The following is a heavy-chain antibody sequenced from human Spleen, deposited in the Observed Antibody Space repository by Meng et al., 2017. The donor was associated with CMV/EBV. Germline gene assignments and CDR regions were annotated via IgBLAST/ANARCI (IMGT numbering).Heavy chain of an antibody. CDR3: ARMGYGYNYFDY. D-gene: IGHD5-24*01. V-gene: IGHV2-70*20. CDR1: GFSLSTDGMS. Sequence: SGPTLVKPTQTLTLTCTFSGFSLSTDGMSVSWVRQPPGKALEWLTLIDWDDDKSYSTSLKTRLTISKDTSKNQVVLTMTNMDPVDTATYYCARMGYGYNYFDYWGQGTLVTVSS. J-gene: IGHJ4*02. CDR2: IDWDDDK.